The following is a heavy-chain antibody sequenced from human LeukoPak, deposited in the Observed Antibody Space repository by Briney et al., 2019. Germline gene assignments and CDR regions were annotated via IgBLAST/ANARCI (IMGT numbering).Heavy chain of an antibody. CDR3: ARERSTQDAFDI. Sequence: GSSVKVSCKASGGTFSSYAISWVRQAPGQGLEWMGGIIPTFGTANYAQKFQGRVTITTDESTSTAYMELSSLRSEDTAVYYCARERSTQDAFDIWGQGTMVTVSS. CDR1: GGTFSSYA. V-gene: IGHV1-69*05. J-gene: IGHJ3*02. CDR2: IIPTFGTA.